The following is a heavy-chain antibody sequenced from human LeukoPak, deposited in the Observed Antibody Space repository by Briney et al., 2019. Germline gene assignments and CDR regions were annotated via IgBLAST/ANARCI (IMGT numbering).Heavy chain of an antibody. CDR3: AGCSSTSCYRVDY. V-gene: IGHV4-34*01. CDR2: INHSGST. J-gene: IGHJ4*02. Sequence: SETLSLTCAVYGGSFSGYYWSWIRQPPGKGLEWIGEINHSGSTNYNPSLKSRVTISVDTSKNQFSLKLSSVTAADTAVYYCAGCSSTSCYRVDYWGQGTLVTVSS. CDR1: GGSFSGYY. D-gene: IGHD2-2*02.